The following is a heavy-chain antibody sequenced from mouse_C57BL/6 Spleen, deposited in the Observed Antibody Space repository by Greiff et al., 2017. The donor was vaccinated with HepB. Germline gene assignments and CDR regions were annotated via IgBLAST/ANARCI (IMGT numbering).Heavy chain of an antibody. CDR1: GFTFSSYT. Sequence: VQLKESGGGLVKPGGSLKLSCAASGFTFSSYTMSWVRQTPEKRLEWVATISGGGGNTYYPDSVKGRFTISRDNAKNTLYLQMSSLRSEDTALYYCARYDYTWFAYWGQGTLVTVSA. J-gene: IGHJ3*01. CDR2: ISGGGGNT. CDR3: ARYDYTWFAY. D-gene: IGHD2-4*01. V-gene: IGHV5-9*01.